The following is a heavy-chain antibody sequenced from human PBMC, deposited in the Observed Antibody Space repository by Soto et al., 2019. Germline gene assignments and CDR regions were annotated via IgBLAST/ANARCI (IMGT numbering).Heavy chain of an antibody. D-gene: IGHD2-15*01. V-gene: IGHV3-13*01. Sequence: GGSLRLSCASSGCPFSSYDMHWVRQAPGKGLEWVSAIGTAGDTYYPGSVKGRFTISRENAKNSLYLQMNSLRAGDTAVYYCARAMDCSGGSCTGEAFDIWGQGTMVTVSS. CDR3: ARAMDCSGGSCTGEAFDI. J-gene: IGHJ3*02. CDR2: IGTAGDT. CDR1: GCPFSSYD.